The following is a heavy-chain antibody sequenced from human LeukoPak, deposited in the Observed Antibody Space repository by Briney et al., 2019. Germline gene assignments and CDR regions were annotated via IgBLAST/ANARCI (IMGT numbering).Heavy chain of an antibody. CDR1: GFTVSSNY. CDR2: IYSGGST. D-gene: IGHD6-6*01. Sequence: GGSLRLSCAASGFTVSSNYKSWVRQAPGKGLEWVSVIYSGGSTYYADSVKGRFTISRDNSKNTLYLQMNSLRAEDTAVYYCARVGYSSSYPFDYWGQGTLVTVSS. J-gene: IGHJ4*02. V-gene: IGHV3-53*01. CDR3: ARVGYSSSYPFDY.